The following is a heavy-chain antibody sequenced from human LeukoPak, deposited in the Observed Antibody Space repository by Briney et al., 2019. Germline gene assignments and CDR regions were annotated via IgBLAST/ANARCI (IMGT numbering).Heavy chain of an antibody. V-gene: IGHV3-7*03. CDR2: IKQDGSEK. CDR3: AREGRNCSSTSCSIYYYYYMDV. D-gene: IGHD2-2*01. J-gene: IGHJ6*03. Sequence: PGGSLRLSCAASGFTFSNYWMSWVRQAPGKGLEWVANIKQDGSEKYYVDSVKGRFTISRDNAKNSLYLQMNSLRAEDTAVYYCAREGRNCSSTSCSIYYYYYMDVWGKGTTVTISS. CDR1: GFTFSNYW.